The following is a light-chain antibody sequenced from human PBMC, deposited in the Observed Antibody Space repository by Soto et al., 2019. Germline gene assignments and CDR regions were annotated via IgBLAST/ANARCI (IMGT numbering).Light chain of an antibody. CDR1: HXXLYSSNNKNY. J-gene: IGKJ4*01. Sequence: DRVMTQSSDSLSVSLGERATINCKSSHXXLYSSNNKNYLAWYQQKPGQPPKXLIYWASTRESGVPDRFSGSGAGTDFTLTIGGPQAEHMAVSYCQQYYTAPLTLGRGTRVDIK. CDR2: WAS. V-gene: IGKV4-1*01. CDR3: QQYYTAPLT.